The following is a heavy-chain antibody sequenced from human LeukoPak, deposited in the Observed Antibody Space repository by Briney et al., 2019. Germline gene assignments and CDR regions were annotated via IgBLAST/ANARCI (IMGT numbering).Heavy chain of an antibody. J-gene: IGHJ4*02. CDR1: GYTFTSYG. V-gene: IGHV1-18*01. CDR3: ARDPPCCEVAPFDY. CDR2: ISAYNGNT. Sequence: ASVKVSCKASGYTFTSYGISWVRQAPGQGLEWMGWISAYNGNTNYAQKLQGRVTMTTDTSTSTAYMELRSLRSDDTAVYYCARDPPCCEVAPFDYWGQGTLVTVSS. D-gene: IGHD5-12*01.